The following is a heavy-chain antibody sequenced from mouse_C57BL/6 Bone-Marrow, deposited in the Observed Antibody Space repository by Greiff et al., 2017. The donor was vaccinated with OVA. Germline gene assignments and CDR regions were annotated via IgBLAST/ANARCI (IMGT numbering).Heavy chain of an antibody. V-gene: IGHV2-5*01. CDR1: GFSFTSYG. CDR2: IWRGGST. CDR3: AKKRDYGSSFAMDY. J-gene: IGHJ4*01. D-gene: IGHD1-1*01. Sequence: VQLVESGPGLVQPSQSLSITCTVSGFSFTSYGVHWVRQSPGKGLEWLGVIWRGGSTDYNAAFMSRLSITKDNSKSQVFFKMNSLQADDTAIYYCAKKRDYGSSFAMDYWGQGTSGTVSS.